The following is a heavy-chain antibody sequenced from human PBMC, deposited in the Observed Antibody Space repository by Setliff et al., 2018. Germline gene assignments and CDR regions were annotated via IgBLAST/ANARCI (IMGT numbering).Heavy chain of an antibody. V-gene: IGHV4-34*01. D-gene: IGHD2-8*02. CDR3: TVYNTGSSKDHY. Sequence: PSETLSLTCAVYGGSFSAYYWRWIRQAPGKGLEWIGEINHSGSTNYNPSLKSRVTISVDTSKNQFSLKLSSVTAADTALYYCTVYNTGSSKDHYWGQGTPVTVSS. J-gene: IGHJ4*02. CDR1: GGSFSAYY. CDR2: INHSGST.